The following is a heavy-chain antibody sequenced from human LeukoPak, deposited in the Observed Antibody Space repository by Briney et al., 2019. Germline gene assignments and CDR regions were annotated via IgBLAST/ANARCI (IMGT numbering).Heavy chain of an antibody. Sequence: GGSLRLSCAASGFTFSSYAMHWVRQAPGKGLEWVAVISYDGSNKYYADSVKGRFTISRDNSKNTLYLQMNSLRAEDTAVYYCAKGDSSWGRNWFDPWGQGTLVTVSS. CDR1: GFTFSSYA. J-gene: IGHJ5*02. D-gene: IGHD2-2*01. V-gene: IGHV3-30-3*01. CDR2: ISYDGSNK. CDR3: AKGDSSWGRNWFDP.